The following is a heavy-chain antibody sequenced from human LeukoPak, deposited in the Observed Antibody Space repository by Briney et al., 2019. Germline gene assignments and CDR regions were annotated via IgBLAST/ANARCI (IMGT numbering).Heavy chain of an antibody. D-gene: IGHD3-22*01. CDR3: ARLETTSGYPNYFDY. CDR2: IHYSGST. J-gene: IGHJ4*02. CDR1: GGSTSSSIYY. V-gene: IGHV4-39*02. Sequence: PSETLSLTCTVSGGSTSSSIYYWGWIRQPPGKGLEGIGSIHYSGSTYYNPSLKSRVTISVDTSKNHFSLKLSSVTAADTAVYYCARLETTSGYPNYFDYWGQGTLVTVSS.